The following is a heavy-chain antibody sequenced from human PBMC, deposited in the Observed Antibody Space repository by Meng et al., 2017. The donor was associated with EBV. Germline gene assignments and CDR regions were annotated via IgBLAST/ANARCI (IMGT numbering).Heavy chain of an antibody. V-gene: IGHV1-2*06. J-gene: IGHJ5*02. CDR3: AKGADLAAAGTFWFDP. Sequence: QGQWVQSGAVVKKPVTSVKVSCKASGDTFTGYYMHWVRQAPGQGLEWMGRINPNSGGTNHAQKFQGRVTMTRDTSISTAYMELSRLRSDDTAVYYCAKGADLAAAGTFWFDPWGQGTLVTVSS. CDR2: INPNSGGT. CDR1: GDTFTGYY. D-gene: IGHD6-13*01.